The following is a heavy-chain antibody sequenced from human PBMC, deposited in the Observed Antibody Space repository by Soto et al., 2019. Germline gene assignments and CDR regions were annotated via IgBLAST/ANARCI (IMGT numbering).Heavy chain of an antibody. J-gene: IGHJ4*02. D-gene: IGHD6-19*01. CDR1: GFTFSSYA. CDR2: ISYDGSNK. CDR3: ARDLTVARNFDY. Sequence: GGSLRLSCAASGFTFSSYAMHWVRQAPGKGLEWVAVISYDGSNKYYADSVKGRFTISRDNSKNTLYLQMNSLRAEDTAVYYCARDLTVARNFDYWGQGNLVTVSS. V-gene: IGHV3-30-3*01.